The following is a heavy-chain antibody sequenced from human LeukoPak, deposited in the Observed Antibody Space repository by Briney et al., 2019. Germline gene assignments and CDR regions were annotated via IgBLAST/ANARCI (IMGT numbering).Heavy chain of an antibody. CDR3: ANTIFGGGAFDY. D-gene: IGHD3-3*01. CDR2: IYYSGST. Sequence: PSETLSLTCTVSGGSISSSSYYWGWIRQPPGKGLEWIGSIYYSGSTYYNPSLKSRVTISVDTSKNQFSLKLSSVTAADTAVYYCANTIFGGGAFDYWGQGTLVTVSS. J-gene: IGHJ4*02. V-gene: IGHV4-39*07. CDR1: GGSISSSSYY.